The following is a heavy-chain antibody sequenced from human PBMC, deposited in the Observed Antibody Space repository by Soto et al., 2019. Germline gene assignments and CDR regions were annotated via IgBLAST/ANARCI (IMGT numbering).Heavy chain of an antibody. D-gene: IGHD3-10*01. V-gene: IGHV4-30-2*01. CDR2: IYHSGST. CDR3: ARAYYYGSGTLGWFDP. CDR1: GDSISSGGYS. Sequence: LSLTCAVSGDSISSGGYSWSWIRQPPGKGLEWIGYIYHSGSTYYNPSLKSRVTISVDRSKNQFSLKLSSVTAADTAVYYCARAYYYGSGTLGWFDPWGQGTLVTVSS. J-gene: IGHJ5*02.